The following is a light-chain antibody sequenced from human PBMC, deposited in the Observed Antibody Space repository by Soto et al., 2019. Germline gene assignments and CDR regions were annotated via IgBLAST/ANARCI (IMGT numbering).Light chain of an antibody. CDR2: TVS. J-gene: IGKJ4*01. CDR3: QQANSFCLT. Sequence: DIHMTQSPSSVSASVGDRVTITCRASQGISSWLAWYQQKPGKAPKLLIYTVSSLQSGVPSRFSGSGSGTDFHLTISSLEPKDFGTYSCQQANSFCLTFGGENKVEIK. CDR1: QGISSW. V-gene: IGKV1-12*01.